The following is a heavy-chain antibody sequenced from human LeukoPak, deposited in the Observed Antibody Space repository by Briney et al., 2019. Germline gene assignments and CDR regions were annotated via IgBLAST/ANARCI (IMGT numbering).Heavy chain of an antibody. CDR1: GFTFSSYA. V-gene: IGHV3-30-3*01. Sequence: GGSLRLSCAASGFTFSSYAMHWVRQAPGKGLEWVAVISYDGSNKYYADSVKGRFTISRDNSKNTLYLQMNGLRAEDTAVYYCARELGYCSGGSCYATGNYYGMDVWGQGTTVTVSS. D-gene: IGHD2-15*01. CDR3: ARELGYCSGGSCYATGNYYGMDV. J-gene: IGHJ6*02. CDR2: ISYDGSNK.